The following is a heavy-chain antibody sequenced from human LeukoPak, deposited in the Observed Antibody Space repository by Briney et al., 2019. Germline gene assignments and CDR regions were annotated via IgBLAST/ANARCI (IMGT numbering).Heavy chain of an antibody. J-gene: IGHJ4*02. CDR2: ISGSGGST. Sequence: PGRSLRLSCAASGFTFSSYAMSWARQAPGKGLEWVSAISGSGGSTYYADSVKGRFTISRDNSKNTLYLQMNSLRAEDTAVYYCAKRGPDCSGGSCYSRYFDYWGQGTLVTVSS. CDR1: GFTFSSYA. D-gene: IGHD2-15*01. V-gene: IGHV3-23*01. CDR3: AKRGPDCSGGSCYSRYFDY.